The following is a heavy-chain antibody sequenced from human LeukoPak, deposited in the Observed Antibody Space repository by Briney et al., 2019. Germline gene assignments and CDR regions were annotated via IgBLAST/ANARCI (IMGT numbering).Heavy chain of an antibody. Sequence: HTGGSLRLSCAASGFTFSSYAMSWVRQAPGKGLEWVSAISGSGGSTYYADSVKGRFTISRDNSKNTRDRQMNSLRAEDTAIHYCVPDSKADYWGQGTLVTVSS. CDR3: VPDSKADY. CDR2: ISGSGGST. J-gene: IGHJ4*02. V-gene: IGHV3-23*01. D-gene: IGHD3-22*01. CDR1: GFTFSSYA.